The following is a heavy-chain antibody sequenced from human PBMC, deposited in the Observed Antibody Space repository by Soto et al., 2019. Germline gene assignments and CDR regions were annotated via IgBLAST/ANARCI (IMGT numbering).Heavy chain of an antibody. Sequence: QLLESGPGLVKPSETLSLTCTVSGGSISSSSYYWGWIRQPPGKGLEWIGSIYYSGSTYYNPSLKSRVTISVDTSKNQFSLKLSSVTAADTAVYYCARHWDCSGGSCYREFAFDIWGQGTMVTVSS. CDR3: ARHWDCSGGSCYREFAFDI. CDR2: IYYSGST. V-gene: IGHV4-39*01. J-gene: IGHJ3*02. CDR1: GGSISSSSYY. D-gene: IGHD2-15*01.